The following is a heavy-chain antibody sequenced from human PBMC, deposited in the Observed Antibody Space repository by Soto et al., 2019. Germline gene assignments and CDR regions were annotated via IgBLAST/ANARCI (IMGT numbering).Heavy chain of an antibody. CDR2: IIPILGIA. CDR1: GGTFSSYT. CDR3: ARCPPRRVVAATPGGYWFDP. D-gene: IGHD2-15*01. Sequence: QVQLVQSGAEVKKPGSSVKVSCKASGGTFSSYTISWVRQAPGQGLEWMGRIIPILGIANYAQKFQGRVTITADKSTSTAYMELSSLRSEDTAVYYCARCPPRRVVAATPGGYWFDPWGQGTLVTVSS. V-gene: IGHV1-69*02. J-gene: IGHJ5*02.